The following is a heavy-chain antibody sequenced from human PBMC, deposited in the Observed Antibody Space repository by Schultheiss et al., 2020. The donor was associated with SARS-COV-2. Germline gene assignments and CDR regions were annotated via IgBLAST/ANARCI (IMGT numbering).Heavy chain of an antibody. CDR2: IYYSGST. D-gene: IGHD4-17*01. Sequence: SETLSLTCTVSGGSISSSSYYWGWIRQPPGKGLEWIGSIYYSGSTYYNPSLKSRVTISVDTSKNQFSLKLSSVTAADTAVYYCASRTTVTGTAFDIWGQGTMVTVSS. CDR1: GGSISSSSYY. CDR3: ASRTTVTGTAFDI. V-gene: IGHV4-39*01. J-gene: IGHJ3*02.